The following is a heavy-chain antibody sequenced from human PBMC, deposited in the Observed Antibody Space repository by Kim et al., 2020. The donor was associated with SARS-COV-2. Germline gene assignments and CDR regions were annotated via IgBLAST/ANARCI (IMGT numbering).Heavy chain of an antibody. CDR3: ARWGYSSGWYDY. Sequence: SYTPSPKSRVTISVDTSKNQFSLKLSSVTAADTAVYYCARWGYSSGWYDYWGQGTLVTVSS. V-gene: IGHV4-39*01. D-gene: IGHD6-19*01. J-gene: IGHJ4*02.